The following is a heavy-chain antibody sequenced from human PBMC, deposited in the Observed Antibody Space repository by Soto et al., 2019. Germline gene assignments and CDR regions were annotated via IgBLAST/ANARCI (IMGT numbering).Heavy chain of an antibody. D-gene: IGHD6-13*01. J-gene: IGHJ4*02. Sequence: QVQLVESGGGVVQPGRSLRLSCAASGFTFSSNGMHWVRQAPGKGLEWVALIWYDGSNKYYADSVKGRFTISRDNSKNTLFLQMNSLRAEDTAVYYCARDGLKGIAAASYYFDYWGQGTLVTVSS. CDR1: GFTFSSNG. CDR3: ARDGLKGIAAASYYFDY. CDR2: IWYDGSNK. V-gene: IGHV3-33*01.